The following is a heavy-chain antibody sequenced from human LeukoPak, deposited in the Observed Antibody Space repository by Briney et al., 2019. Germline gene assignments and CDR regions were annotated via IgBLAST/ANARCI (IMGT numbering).Heavy chain of an antibody. V-gene: IGHV3-23*01. CDR3: AKGALDSSGYRFDY. J-gene: IGHJ4*02. Sequence: PGGSLRLSCAASGFTFSSYAMSWVRQAPGTGLEWVSAIRGSGGSTYYADSVKGRFTISRDNSKNTLYLQMNSLRAEDTAVYYCAKGALDSSGYRFDYWGQGTLVTVSS. CDR1: GFTFSSYA. CDR2: IRGSGGST. D-gene: IGHD3-22*01.